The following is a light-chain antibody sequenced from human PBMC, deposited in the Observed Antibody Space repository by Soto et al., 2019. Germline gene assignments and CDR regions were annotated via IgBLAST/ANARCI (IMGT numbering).Light chain of an antibody. J-gene: IGLJ1*01. V-gene: IGLV1-40*01. CDR3: QSYDSSLSGSKV. CDR2: GNR. Sequence: QSVLTQPPSLSGAPGQRVTISCTGSSSNIGAGYDVHWYQQLPGTAPKLLIFGNRNRPSGVPDRFSASKSGTSASLAITGLQAEDEADYYCQSYDSSLSGSKVFGTGTKLTVL. CDR1: SSNIGAGYD.